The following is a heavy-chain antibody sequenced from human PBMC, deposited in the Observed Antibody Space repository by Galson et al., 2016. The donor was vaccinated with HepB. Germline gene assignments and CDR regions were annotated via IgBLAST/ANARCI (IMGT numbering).Heavy chain of an antibody. V-gene: IGHV3-53*01. J-gene: IGHJ4*02. Sequence: SLRLSCAASGSGVSSNYMSWVRQAPGKGLEWLSVLYSGGTTFYAGSVRGRFTISRDNSQNTLYLQMNSLRAEDTAVYFCARGGKWQLGSLYFDSWGQGTLVTVSS. CDR1: GSGVSSNY. CDR3: ARGGKWQLGSLYFDS. CDR2: LYSGGTT. D-gene: IGHD3-16*01.